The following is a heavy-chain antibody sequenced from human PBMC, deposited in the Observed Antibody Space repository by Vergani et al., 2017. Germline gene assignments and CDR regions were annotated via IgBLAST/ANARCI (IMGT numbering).Heavy chain of an antibody. CDR2: ISYDGSNK. CDR3: ARPDCSSTSCGNYYYGMDV. CDR1: GFTFSSYA. D-gene: IGHD2-2*01. Sequence: QVQLVESGGGVLQPGRSLRLSCAASGFTFSSYAMHWVRQAPGKGLEWVAVISYDGSNKYYADSVKGRFTISRDNSKNTLYLQMNSLRAEDTAVYYCARPDCSSTSCGNYYYGMDVWGQGTTVTVSS. J-gene: IGHJ6*02. V-gene: IGHV3-30-3*01.